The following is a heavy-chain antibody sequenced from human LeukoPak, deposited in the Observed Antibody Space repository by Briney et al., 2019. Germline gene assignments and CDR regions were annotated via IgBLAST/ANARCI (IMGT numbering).Heavy chain of an antibody. CDR2: ISSTSSGR. CDR3: ARERNWCPDH. D-gene: IGHD1-1*01. Sequence: PGGSLRLSCAASGFTFNIYSMNWVRQAPGKGLEWVSYISSTSSGRYYADSVQGRFTISRDNAKNSLYLQMNSLRAEDTAIYYCARERNWCPDHWGQGTLVTVSS. V-gene: IGHV3-48*04. CDR1: GFTFNIYS. J-gene: IGHJ4*02.